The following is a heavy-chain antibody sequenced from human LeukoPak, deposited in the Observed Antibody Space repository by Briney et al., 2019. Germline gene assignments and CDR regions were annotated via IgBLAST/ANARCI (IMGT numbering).Heavy chain of an antibody. D-gene: IGHD4-17*01. CDR3: ARDGASDYGDYENWFDP. J-gene: IGHJ5*02. V-gene: IGHV3-33*01. CDR2: IWYDGSNK. CDR1: GFTFSSYG. Sequence: PGRSLRLSCAASGFTFSSYGMHWVRQAPGKGLEWVAVIWYDGSNKYYADSVKGRFTISRDNSKNTLCLQMNSLRAEDTAVYYCARDGASDYGDYENWFDPWGQGTLVTVSS.